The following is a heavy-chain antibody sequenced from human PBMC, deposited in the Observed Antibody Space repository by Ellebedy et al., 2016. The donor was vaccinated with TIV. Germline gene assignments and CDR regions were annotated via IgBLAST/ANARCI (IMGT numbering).Heavy chain of an antibody. CDR1: GFTFSDDY. J-gene: IGHJ3*01. CDR3: ARRAYDAFDV. V-gene: IGHV3-11*04. Sequence: GESLKISCAASGFTFSDDYMSWIRQAPGKGLEFVPYISASGRILFYADSVKGRFTISRDNAKNSLYLRMNSLRVDDTAVYYCARRAYDAFDVWGQGTMVTVSS. CDR2: ISASGRIL.